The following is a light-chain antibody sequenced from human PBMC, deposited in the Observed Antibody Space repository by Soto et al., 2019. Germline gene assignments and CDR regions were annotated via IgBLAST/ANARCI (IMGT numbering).Light chain of an antibody. V-gene: IGLV2-8*01. CDR3: SSDAGSSNV. J-gene: IGLJ1*01. CDR2: EVN. CDR1: SSDVGGYNY. Sequence: QSVLTQAPSASGSPGQSVAISCTGTSSDVGGYNYVSWYQQHPGKAPKLMIYEVNKRPSGVPDRFSGSKSGNTASLTVSGLQAEDEADYYCSSDAGSSNVFGTGTKVTVL.